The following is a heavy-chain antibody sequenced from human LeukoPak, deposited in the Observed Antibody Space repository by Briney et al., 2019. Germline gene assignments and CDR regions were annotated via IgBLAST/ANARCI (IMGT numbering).Heavy chain of an antibody. CDR1: GFTFNKYR. CDR3: ASGYNSDS. V-gene: IGHV3-7*01. J-gene: IGHJ4*02. CDR2: IKEDGSEK. D-gene: IGHD1-20*01. Sequence: PGGSLRLSCAASGFTFNKYRMTWVRQAPGKGLEWVANIKEDGSEKNYVDSVKGRFTISRDNAKNSLYLQMNSLRVEDTAVYYCASGYNSDSWGQGTLVIVSS.